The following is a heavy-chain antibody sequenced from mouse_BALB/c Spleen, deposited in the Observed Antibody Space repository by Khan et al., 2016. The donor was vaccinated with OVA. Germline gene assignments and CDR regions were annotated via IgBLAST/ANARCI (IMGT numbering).Heavy chain of an antibody. CDR2: ISGDSNTI. D-gene: IGHD1-1*01. Sequence: VQLKESGGGLVQPGGSRKLSCVASGFTFSSFGMHWVRQAPEKGLEWVAYISGDSNTIYYTDTVMGRITISRDNPKNTLFLQMTSLRSEDMAMYYCARSYFYGYYFDQWGQGTTLTVSS. V-gene: IGHV5-17*02. CDR1: GFTFSSFG. CDR3: ARSYFYGYYFDQ. J-gene: IGHJ2*01.